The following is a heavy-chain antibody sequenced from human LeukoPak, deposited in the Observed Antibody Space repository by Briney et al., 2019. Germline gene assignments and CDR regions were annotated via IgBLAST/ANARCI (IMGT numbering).Heavy chain of an antibody. Sequence: SETLSLTCTVSGGSISGYYWSWIRQPPGKGLEWVGYIYYSGSTNYNPSLKSRVTISVDTSKNQFSLKLSSVTAADTAVYYCARVARDTAMVVDYSGPGTPVTVSS. V-gene: IGHV4-59*08. J-gene: IGHJ4*01. CDR2: IYYSGST. D-gene: IGHD5-18*01. CDR1: GGSISGYY. CDR3: ARVARDTAMVVDY.